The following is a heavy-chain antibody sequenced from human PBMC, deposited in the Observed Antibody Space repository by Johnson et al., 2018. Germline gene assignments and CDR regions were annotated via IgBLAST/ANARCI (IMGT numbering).Heavy chain of an antibody. CDR3: ARDINGYRSGGDV. J-gene: IGHJ6*02. CDR2: INSDASSA. V-gene: IGHV3-74*01. Sequence: EVQLVESGGGLVQPGGSLRLSCVASGFTFTPYWMHWVRQAPGKGLVWVSHINSDASSASYADSVKGRFTIARDNAKNTLYLQMNSRSPEDTAVYYCARDINGYRSGGDVWGQGTTVTVSS. CDR1: GFTFTPYW. D-gene: IGHD5-24*01.